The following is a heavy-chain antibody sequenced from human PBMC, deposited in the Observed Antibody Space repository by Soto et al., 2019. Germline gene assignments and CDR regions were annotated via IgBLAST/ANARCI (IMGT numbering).Heavy chain of an antibody. CDR3: ASGTYYDILTGYYRSDYYYGMDV. Sequence: GGSLRLSCAASGFTFSSYAMHWVRQAPGKGLEWVAVISYDGSNKYYADSVKGRFTISRDNSKNTLYLQMNSLRAEDTAVYYCASGTYYDILTGYYRSDYYYGMDVWGQGTTVTVSS. CDR1: GFTFSSYA. CDR2: ISYDGSNK. D-gene: IGHD3-9*01. J-gene: IGHJ6*02. V-gene: IGHV3-30-3*01.